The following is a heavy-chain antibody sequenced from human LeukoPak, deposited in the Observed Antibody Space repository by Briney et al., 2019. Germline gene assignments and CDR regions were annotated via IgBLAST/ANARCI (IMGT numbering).Heavy chain of an antibody. CDR3: ARDPPGGGY. V-gene: IGHV3-66*02. Sequence: GGSLRLSCAASGITVSVNFMSWVRQAPGKGPEWVSAMYSGGSTAYADSVRGRFIISRDAAKNTVDIQMNSLRTEDTAVYYCARDPPGGGYWGQGTLVTVSS. CDR1: GITVSVNF. J-gene: IGHJ4*02. CDR2: MYSGGST. D-gene: IGHD1-26*01.